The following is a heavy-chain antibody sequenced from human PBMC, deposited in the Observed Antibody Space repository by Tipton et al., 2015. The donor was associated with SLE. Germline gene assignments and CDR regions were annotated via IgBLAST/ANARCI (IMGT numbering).Heavy chain of an antibody. J-gene: IGHJ4*02. Sequence: TLSLTCTVSGYSISSGYYWGWIRQPPGKGLEWIGSIYHSGSTYYNPSLKSRVTTSVDTSKNQFSLKLSSVTAADTAVYYCARAGRAWNLFDYWGQVTLVTASS. CDR1: GYSISSGYY. CDR3: ARAGRAWNLFDY. D-gene: IGHD1-1*01. CDR2: IYHSGST. V-gene: IGHV4-38-2*02.